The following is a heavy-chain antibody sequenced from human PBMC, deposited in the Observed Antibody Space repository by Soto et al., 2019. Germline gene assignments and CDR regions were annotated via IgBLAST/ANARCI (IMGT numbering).Heavy chain of an antibody. V-gene: IGHV3-15*01. CDR3: TTDQGSDAFEM. J-gene: IGHJ3*02. CDR2: IRTKVDGGTA. CDR1: GFTFTNAW. Sequence: GGSLRLSCAASGFTFTNAWMSWVRQAPGKGLEWVGRIRTKVDGGTADYAEPVKGRFTISRDDSKNMLYVQMNSLKTEDTGVYYCTTDQGSDAFEMWGQGTMVTVSS.